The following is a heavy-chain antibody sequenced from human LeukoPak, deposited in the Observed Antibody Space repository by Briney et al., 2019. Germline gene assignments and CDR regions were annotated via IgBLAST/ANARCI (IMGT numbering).Heavy chain of an antibody. Sequence: GSSVKVSCKDSGGSLKHFDISWVRQAPGQGPEWMGGFNHIYGTTNYAQKFQGRVTITVNNSTNIAYLDLSSLRSDDTALYYSARRAEWFSWTRLDAFDIWGQGTMVTVSS. J-gene: IGHJ3*02. CDR2: FNHIYGTT. D-gene: IGHD3-3*01. CDR3: ARRAEWFSWTRLDAFDI. CDR1: GGSLKHFD. V-gene: IGHV1-69*06.